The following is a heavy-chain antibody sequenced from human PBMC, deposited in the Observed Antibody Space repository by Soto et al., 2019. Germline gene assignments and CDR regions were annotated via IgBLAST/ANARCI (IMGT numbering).Heavy chain of an antibody. CDR3: AKDNGITIFGVVNDWYFDL. D-gene: IGHD3-3*01. Sequence: GGSLRLSCAASGFTFSSYAMSWVRQAPGKGLEGVSAISGSGGSTYYADSVKGRFTISRDNSKNTLYLQMNSLRAEDTAVYYCAKDNGITIFGVVNDWYFDLWGRGTLVTVSS. CDR2: ISGSGGST. V-gene: IGHV3-23*01. J-gene: IGHJ2*01. CDR1: GFTFSSYA.